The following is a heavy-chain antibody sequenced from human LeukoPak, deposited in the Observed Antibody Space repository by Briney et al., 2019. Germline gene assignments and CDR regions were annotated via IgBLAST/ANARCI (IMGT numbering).Heavy chain of an antibody. CDR1: RGSISTYC. CDR3: ARVSSTTSAIRY. V-gene: IGHV4-59*01. J-gene: IGHJ4*02. CDR2: IHYSGTT. Sequence: SETLSLTCTVSRGSISTYCWSWIRQPPGKELEWIGYIHYSGTTNYSPSLNSRVTISVDTSKNQFSLRLSSVTAADTAVYYCARVSSTTSAIRYWGQGTLVTVSS. D-gene: IGHD2-2*01.